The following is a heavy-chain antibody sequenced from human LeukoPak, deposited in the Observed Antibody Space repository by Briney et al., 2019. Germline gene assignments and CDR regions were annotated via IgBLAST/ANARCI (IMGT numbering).Heavy chain of an antibody. CDR1: GFTFSIHE. J-gene: IGHJ4*02. CDR2: IGGGGRYI. V-gene: IGHV3-21*01. Sequence: AGGSLRLSCAASGFTFSIHEMNWVRLAPGKGLEWASSIGGGGRYIYYADSMKGRFTISRDNAKNSLFLQMNSLSAEDTALYYCARVSRVAYTSSWYLDYWGQGTLVTVSS. CDR3: ARVSRVAYTSSWYLDY. D-gene: IGHD6-13*01.